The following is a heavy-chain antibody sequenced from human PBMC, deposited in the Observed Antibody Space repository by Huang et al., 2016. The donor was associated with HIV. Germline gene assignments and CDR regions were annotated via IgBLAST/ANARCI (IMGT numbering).Heavy chain of an antibody. Sequence: QVRLDQWGAGLLKPSEHLTLTCAVYGDTLSGFFWSWIRQSQGRGLEWIGEITQSGRTNYNPSLKSRVTIAIDTSKKQFSLKLKSVTADDTSTYYCARGRGTSWSFFDTWGQGSFVTVSS. D-gene: IGHD2-2*01. V-gene: IGHV4-34*01. CDR3: ARGRGTSWSFFDT. CDR1: GDTLSGFF. CDR2: ITQSGRT. J-gene: IGHJ5*02.